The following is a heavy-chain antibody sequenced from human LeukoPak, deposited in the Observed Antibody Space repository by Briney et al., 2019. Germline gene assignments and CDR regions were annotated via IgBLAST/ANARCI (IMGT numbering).Heavy chain of an antibody. CDR3: ARGRRGIAAAGRGLYFDY. D-gene: IGHD6-13*01. J-gene: IGHJ4*02. Sequence: PSETLSLTCAVYGGSSSGYYSSWIRQPPGKGLQWIWEINHSGSTNYNPSLKSRVTISVDTSKNQSSLKLSSVTAADTAVYYCARGRRGIAAAGRGLYFDYWGQGTLVTVSS. CDR2: INHSGST. CDR1: GGSSSGYY. V-gene: IGHV4-34*01.